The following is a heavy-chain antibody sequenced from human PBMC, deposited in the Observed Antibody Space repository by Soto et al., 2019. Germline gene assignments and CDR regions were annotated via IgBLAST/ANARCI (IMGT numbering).Heavy chain of an antibody. J-gene: IGHJ4*02. CDR3: AKDRYFDSYYLDS. CDR1: GFDFKTYG. D-gene: IGHD3-9*01. V-gene: IGHV3-33*06. CDR2: IGFDGTNI. Sequence: PGGSLRLSCVASGFDFKTYGMHWVRQAPGKGLEWVAVIGFDGTNIHYSDSVRGRLSISRDNSENTVSLQMNSLRVEDTATYYCAKDRYFDSYYLDSWGQGTLVTVSS.